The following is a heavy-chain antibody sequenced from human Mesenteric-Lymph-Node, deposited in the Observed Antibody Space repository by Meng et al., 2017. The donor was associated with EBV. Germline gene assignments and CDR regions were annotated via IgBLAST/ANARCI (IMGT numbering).Heavy chain of an antibody. Sequence: QVPLQESGPGLVKPSGTLSLHCAVSGGSISSYNGWSWVRQPPGKGLEWIGEIYHSGSTNNNPSLRSRVTISVDKSKNQFSLRLSSVTAADTAVYYCAKVDGSGRSNWFDPWGQGTLVTVSS. CDR3: AKVDGSGRSNWFDP. CDR1: GGSISSYNG. CDR2: IYHSGST. J-gene: IGHJ5*02. D-gene: IGHD3-10*01. V-gene: IGHV4-4*02.